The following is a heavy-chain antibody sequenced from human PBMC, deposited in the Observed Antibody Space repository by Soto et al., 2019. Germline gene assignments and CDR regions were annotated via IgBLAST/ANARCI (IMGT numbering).Heavy chain of an antibody. CDR3: ARAPSTLARGAFDI. CDR1: GFTLSSYA. J-gene: IGHJ3*02. D-gene: IGHD3-10*01. CDR2: ISNDGSNK. V-gene: IGHV3-30-3*01. Sequence: GGSLRLSCAASGFTLSSYAMHWVHQAPGKGLEWVAVISNDGSNKYYADSVKGRFTISRDNSKNTLHLQMNSLRAEDTAVYYCARAPSTLARGAFDIWGQGTMVTVSS.